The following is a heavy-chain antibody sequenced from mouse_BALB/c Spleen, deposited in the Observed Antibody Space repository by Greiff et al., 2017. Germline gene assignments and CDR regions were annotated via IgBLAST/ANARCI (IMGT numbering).Heavy chain of an antibody. V-gene: IGHV5-6*01. CDR3: ARPTGTGWFAY. Sequence: EVKLMESGGDLVKPGGSLKLSCAASGFTFSSYGMSWVRQTPDKRLEWVATISSGGSYTYYPDSVKGRFTISRDNAKNTLYLQMSSLKSEDTAMYYCARPTGTGWFAYWGQGTLVTVSA. CDR2: ISSGGSYT. J-gene: IGHJ3*01. D-gene: IGHD4-1*01. CDR1: GFTFSSYG.